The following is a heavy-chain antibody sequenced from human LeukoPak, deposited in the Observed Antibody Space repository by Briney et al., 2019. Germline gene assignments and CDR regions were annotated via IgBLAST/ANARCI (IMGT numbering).Heavy chain of an antibody. D-gene: IGHD2-2*01. CDR3: ASVQYQLGSDY. J-gene: IGHJ4*02. CDR2: IYHSGST. CDR1: GGSISSGGYY. Sequence: SETLSLTCTVSGGSISSGGYYWSWIRQPPGKGLEWIGYIYHSGSTYYNPSLKSRVTISVDRSKNQFSLKLSSVTAADTAVYYCASVQYQLGSDYWGQGTLVTVSS. V-gene: IGHV4-30-2*01.